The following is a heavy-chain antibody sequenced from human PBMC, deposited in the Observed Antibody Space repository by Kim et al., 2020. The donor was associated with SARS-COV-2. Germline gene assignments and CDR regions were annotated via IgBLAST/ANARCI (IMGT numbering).Heavy chain of an antibody. D-gene: IGHD6-13*01. J-gene: IGHJ4*02. CDR3: ARERVGSSSWYI. V-gene: IGHV1-69*01. CDR2: GNE. Sequence: GNENYAQKFQGRVTIAADESTSTAYMELSSLRSEDTAVYYCARERVGSSSWYIWGQGTLVTVSS.